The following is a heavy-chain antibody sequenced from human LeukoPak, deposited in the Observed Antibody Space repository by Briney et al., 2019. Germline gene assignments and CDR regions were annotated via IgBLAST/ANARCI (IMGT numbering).Heavy chain of an antibody. J-gene: IGHJ4*02. CDR1: GYTFTNYD. V-gene: IGHV1-8*03. CDR3: ARGYYDSSAYYSADY. Sequence: ASVKVSCKASGYTFTNYDFNWVRQATGQGLEWMGWMNPNSGNAGYAQKFQGRVSFTRNTSITTAYMELSSLRSEDTAVYYCARGYYDSSAYYSADYWGQGTLVTVSS. CDR2: MNPNSGNA. D-gene: IGHD3-22*01.